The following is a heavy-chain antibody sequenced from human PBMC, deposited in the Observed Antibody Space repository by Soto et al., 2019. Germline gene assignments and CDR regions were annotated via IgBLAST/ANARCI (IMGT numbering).Heavy chain of an antibody. CDR2: IKSKSDGQTN. CDR1: GFSFSDAW. Sequence: EVQLVESGGGLVQPGGSLRLSCAASGFSFSDAWMIWVRQAPGKGLQWVGRIKSKSDGQTNDYAAPVKGRFAISRDDSKKTVYLRMNSLKTEATATYFCTTQGGGDDIYFDYWGQGTLVAVSS. D-gene: IGHD3-16*01. J-gene: IGHJ4*02. V-gene: IGHV3-15*01. CDR3: TTQGGGDDIYFDY.